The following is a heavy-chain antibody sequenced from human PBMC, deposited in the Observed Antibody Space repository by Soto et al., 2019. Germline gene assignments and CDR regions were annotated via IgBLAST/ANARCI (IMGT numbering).Heavy chain of an antibody. D-gene: IGHD1-26*01. Sequence: ASVKVSCKASGYTFTSYYMHWVRQAPGQGLEWMGIINPSGGSTSYAQKFQGRVTMTRDTSTSTVYMELSSLRSEDTAVYYCARATTRELLDYYYYYGMDVWGQGTTVTGSS. CDR1: GYTFTSYY. CDR2: INPSGGST. V-gene: IGHV1-46*01. CDR3: ARATTRELLDYYYYYGMDV. J-gene: IGHJ6*02.